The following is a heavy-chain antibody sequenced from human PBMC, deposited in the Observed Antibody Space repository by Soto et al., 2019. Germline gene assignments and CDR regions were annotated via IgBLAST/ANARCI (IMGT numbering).Heavy chain of an antibody. CDR2: IIPIFGTA. D-gene: IGHD1-7*01. V-gene: IGHV1-69*13. J-gene: IGHJ5*02. CDR3: AREPTVSITGTPSTHP. Sequence: SVPVYFPASGGTFSSYAIILVRQAPGQGLEWMGGIIPIFGTANYAQKFQGRVTITADESTSTAYMELSSLRSEDTAVYYCAREPTVSITGTPSTHPWGQGTLVTVSS. CDR1: GGTFSSYA.